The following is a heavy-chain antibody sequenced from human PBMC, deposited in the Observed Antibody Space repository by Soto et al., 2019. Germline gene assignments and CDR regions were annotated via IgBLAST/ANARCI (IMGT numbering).Heavy chain of an antibody. D-gene: IGHD3-22*01. CDR1: GYTFTSYY. CDR2: INPSGGST. CDR3: ASVGRTYYYDSSGYPYV. J-gene: IGHJ3*01. V-gene: IGHV1-46*01. Sequence: QVQLVQSGAEVKKPGASVKVSCKASGYTFTSYYMHWVRQAPGQGLEWMGIINPSGGSTSYAQKFQGRVTMTRDTSTSTVYMELSSLRSEDTAVYYCASVGRTYYYDSSGYPYVWGQGTMVTVSS.